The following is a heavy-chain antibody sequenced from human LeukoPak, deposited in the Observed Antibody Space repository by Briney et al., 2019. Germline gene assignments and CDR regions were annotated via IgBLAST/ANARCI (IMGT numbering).Heavy chain of an antibody. CDR3: ARGVPMVRGVFDY. CDR2: IYTSGST. J-gene: IGHJ4*02. V-gene: IGHV4-59*10. CDR1: GGSFSGYY. Sequence: PSETLSLTCGVYGGSFSGYYWTWIRQPPGKGLEWIGRIYTSGSTNYNPSLKSRVTMSVDTSKNQFSLKLSSVTAADTAVYYCARGVPMVRGVFDYWGRGTLVTVSS. D-gene: IGHD3-10*01.